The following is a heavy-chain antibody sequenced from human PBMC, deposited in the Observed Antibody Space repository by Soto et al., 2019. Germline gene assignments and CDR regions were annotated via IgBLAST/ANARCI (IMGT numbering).Heavy chain of an antibody. J-gene: IGHJ6*02. Sequence: PVESLKISCNSYGYSFTTYWIAWVRQMPGKGLEWMGSIHPGESDTRYSPSFQGQVTISADRSITTAYLQWSSLKASDTAMYYCARHEATYYNFYGMDVWGQGTTVTVSS. CDR1: GYSFTTYW. V-gene: IGHV5-51*01. CDR3: ARHEATYYNFYGMDV. CDR2: IHPGESDT.